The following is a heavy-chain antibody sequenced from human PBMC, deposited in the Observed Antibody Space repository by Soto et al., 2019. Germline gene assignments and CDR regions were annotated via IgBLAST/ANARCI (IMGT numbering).Heavy chain of an antibody. D-gene: IGHD6-13*01. CDR3: ATTGGSIAAAGTSHPYAMDF. CDR1: GYSFTSYW. V-gene: IGHV5-51*01. J-gene: IGHJ6*02. Sequence: PGESLKISCKGSGYSFTSYWIGWVRQMPGKGLEWMGIIYPGDSDTRYSPSFQGQVTISADKSISTAYLQWSSLKASDTAMYYCATTGGSIAAAGTSHPYAMDFWGQGTTVTVSS. CDR2: IYPGDSDT.